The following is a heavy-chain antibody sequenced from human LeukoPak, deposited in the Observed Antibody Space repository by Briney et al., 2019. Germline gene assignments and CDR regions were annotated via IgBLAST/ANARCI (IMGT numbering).Heavy chain of an antibody. CDR2: IYYSGST. V-gene: IGHV4-39*01. CDR3: ARLFEWQWLPQGYFDY. Sequence: PSETLSLTCTVSGGSISSSSYYWGWIRQPPGKGLEWIGSIYYSGSTYYNPSLKSRVTISVGTSKNQFSLKLSSVTAADTAVYYCARLFEWQWLPQGYFDYWGQGTLVTVSS. J-gene: IGHJ4*02. CDR1: GGSISSSSYY. D-gene: IGHD6-19*01.